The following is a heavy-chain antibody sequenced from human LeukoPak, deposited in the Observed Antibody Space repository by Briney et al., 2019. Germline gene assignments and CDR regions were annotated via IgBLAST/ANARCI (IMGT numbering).Heavy chain of an antibody. V-gene: IGHV1-18*01. CDR1: GYIFTDYG. CDR3: ARVGRWLRAFDI. J-gene: IGHJ3*02. Sequence: ASVKVSCKASGYIFTDYGMNWVRLAPGHGLEWMGWVSPYDGETKYAQKFQGRVTLTIDTSTTTGYMELRSLRSDDTAVYYCARVGRWLRAFDIWGQGTKITVSS. D-gene: IGHD5-12*01. CDR2: VSPYDGET.